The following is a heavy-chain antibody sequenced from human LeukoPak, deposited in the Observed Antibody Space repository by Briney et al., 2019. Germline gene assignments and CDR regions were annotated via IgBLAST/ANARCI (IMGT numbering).Heavy chain of an antibody. CDR2: IYHSGSS. CDR3: VRAAPITGAFDI. V-gene: IGHV4-4*02. Sequence: PSETLSLTCGVSGGSISSNYWWSWVRQPPGKGLEWIGEIYHSGSSNYNPSLKSQFTISVDKSKNQFSLKVTSVTAADTAVYYCVRAAPITGAFDIWGRGTMVTVSS. J-gene: IGHJ3*02. CDR1: GGSISSNYW. D-gene: IGHD3-16*01.